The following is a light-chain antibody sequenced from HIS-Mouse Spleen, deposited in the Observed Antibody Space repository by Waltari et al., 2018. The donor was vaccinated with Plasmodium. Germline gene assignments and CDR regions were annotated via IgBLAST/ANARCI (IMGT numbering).Light chain of an antibody. J-gene: IGLJ2*01. CDR2: EGS. CDR1: SRDVGSSNL. Sequence: QSALTQPASVSGSPGQSITISCPGTSRDVGSSNLVSWYQQPPGKAPKLMIYEGSKRPSGVSNRFSGSKSGNTASLTISGLQAEDEADYYCCSYAGSSTVVFGGGTKLTVL. V-gene: IGLV2-23*01. CDR3: CSYAGSSTVV.